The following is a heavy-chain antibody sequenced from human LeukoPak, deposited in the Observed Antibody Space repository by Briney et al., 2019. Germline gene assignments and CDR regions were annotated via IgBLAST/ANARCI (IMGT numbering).Heavy chain of an antibody. J-gene: IGHJ1*01. CDR3: ARVSGWELVEHYLQH. CDR2: FYYGRGT. V-gene: IGHV4-39*07. D-gene: IGHD1-26*01. CDR1: GGSLCRTGYY. Sequence: TSETLSLTCTVSGGSLCRTGYYCGWIRQPPGKGLEWIGSFYYGRGTNYNPSLKSRVTISVDTSKNQFSLKLSSVTAADTAVYYCARVSGWELVEHYLQHWGQGTLVTVSS.